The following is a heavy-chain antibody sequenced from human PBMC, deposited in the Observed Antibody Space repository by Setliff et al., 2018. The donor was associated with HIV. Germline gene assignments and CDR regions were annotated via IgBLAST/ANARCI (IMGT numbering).Heavy chain of an antibody. CDR2: ISHTGSTV. CDR3: ARVPGWRAPF. CDR1: GFTFSSYE. D-gene: IGHD6-19*01. Sequence: LKISCAASGFTFSSYEMNWVRQAPGKGLELVSYISHTGSTVYYADSVKGRFTISRDNAKNSLYLQMNSLRAEDTAVYYCARVPGWRAPFWGQGTLVTVSS. J-gene: IGHJ4*02. V-gene: IGHV3-48*03.